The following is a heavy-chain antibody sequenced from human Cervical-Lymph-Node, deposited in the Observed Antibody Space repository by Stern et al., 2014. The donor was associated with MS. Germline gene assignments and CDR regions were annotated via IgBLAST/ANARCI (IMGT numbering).Heavy chain of an antibody. CDR1: GYTFTSYD. Sequence: VQLVESGAEVKKPGASVKISCQASGYTFTSYDINWVRQAPGQGLEWMGYMNPHNGNTGYAQKFQGRVTMTKDASLKNAYMELSSLRSEDTAVYYCVRESNGDYENWGQGTLVTVSS. CDR2: MNPHNGNT. J-gene: IGHJ4*02. V-gene: IGHV1-8*01. D-gene: IGHD4-17*01. CDR3: VRESNGDYEN.